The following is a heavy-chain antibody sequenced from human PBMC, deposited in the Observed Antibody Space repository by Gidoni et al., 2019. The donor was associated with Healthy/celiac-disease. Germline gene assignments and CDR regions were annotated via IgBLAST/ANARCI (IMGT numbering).Heavy chain of an antibody. CDR3: AASSGSYFYGMDV. V-gene: IGHV4-59*01. CDR2: IYYSGST. J-gene: IGHJ6*02. CDR1: GGSISSYY. D-gene: IGHD1-26*01. Sequence: QVQLQESGPGLVKPSETLSLTCTVSGGSISSYYWSWIRQPPGKGLEWIGYIYYSGSTNYNPSLKSRVTISVDTSKNQFSLKLSSVTAADTAVYYCAASSGSYFYGMDVWGQGTTVTVSS.